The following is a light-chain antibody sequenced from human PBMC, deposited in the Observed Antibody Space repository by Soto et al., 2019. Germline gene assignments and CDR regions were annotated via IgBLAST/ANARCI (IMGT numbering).Light chain of an antibody. CDR2: DAS. CDR3: QQYNLFWT. CDR1: QSISSW. Sequence: DIQMTQSPSTLSASVGDRVTITCRASQSISSWLAWYQQKPGKAPKLLIYDASSLESGVPSRFSGSGSGTEFTLTISSLQPDDFATYYCQQYNLFWTFGQGTKVE. V-gene: IGKV1-5*01. J-gene: IGKJ1*01.